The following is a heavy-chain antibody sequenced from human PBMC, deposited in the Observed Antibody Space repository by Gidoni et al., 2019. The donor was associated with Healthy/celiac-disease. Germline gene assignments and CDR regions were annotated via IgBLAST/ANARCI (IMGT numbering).Heavy chain of an antibody. CDR3: ARHHYYDSSGYPFDY. Sequence: QLQLQESGPGLVKPSETLSLTCTVSGGSISSSSYYWGWIRQPPGKGLEWIGSIYYSGSTYYNPSLKSRVTISVDTSKNQFSLKLSSVTAADTAVYYCARHHYYDSSGYPFDYWGQGTLVTVSS. V-gene: IGHV4-39*01. CDR1: GGSISSSSYY. J-gene: IGHJ4*02. D-gene: IGHD3-22*01. CDR2: IYYSGST.